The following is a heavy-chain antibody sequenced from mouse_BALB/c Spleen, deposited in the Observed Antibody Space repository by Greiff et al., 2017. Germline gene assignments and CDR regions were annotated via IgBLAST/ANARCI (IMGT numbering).Heavy chain of an antibody. V-gene: IGHV14-3*02. CDR1: GFNIKDTY. Sequence: EVKLMESGAELVKPGASVKLSCTASGFNIKDTYMHWVKQRPEQGLEWIGRIDPANGNTKYDPKFQGKATITADTSSNTAYLQLSSLTSEDTAVYYCARRGDYAMDYWGQGTSVTVSS. J-gene: IGHJ4*01. CDR3: ARRGDYAMDY. CDR2: IDPANGNT.